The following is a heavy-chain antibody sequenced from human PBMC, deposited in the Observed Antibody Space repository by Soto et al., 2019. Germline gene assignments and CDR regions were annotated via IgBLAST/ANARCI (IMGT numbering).Heavy chain of an antibody. V-gene: IGHV3-64*01. J-gene: IGHJ4*02. Sequence: EVQLAESGGGMVQPGGSLRLSCVASGFTFSSYDMHWVRQAPGKGLEYVSSISSNGGTTYYGNSVKGRFTISRDNSKNTLYLQMGSLRAEDMAVYYCVRRVSGNNDYWGQGTVVTVSS. CDR1: GFTFSSYD. CDR3: VRRVSGNNDY. CDR2: ISSNGGTT. D-gene: IGHD3-10*01.